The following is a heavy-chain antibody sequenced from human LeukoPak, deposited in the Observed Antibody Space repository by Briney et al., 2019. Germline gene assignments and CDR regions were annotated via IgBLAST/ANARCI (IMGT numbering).Heavy chain of an antibody. V-gene: IGHV1-18*01. CDR2: ISAYNGNT. Sequence: GASVKVSCKASGGTFSSYAISWVRQAPGQGLEWMGWISAYNGNTNYAQKLQGRVTMTTDTSTSTAYMELRSLRSDDTAVYYCARVGDMITFGGVIVSNWFDPWGQGTLVTVSS. CDR3: ARVGDMITFGGVIVSNWFDP. D-gene: IGHD3-16*02. J-gene: IGHJ5*02. CDR1: GGTFSSYA.